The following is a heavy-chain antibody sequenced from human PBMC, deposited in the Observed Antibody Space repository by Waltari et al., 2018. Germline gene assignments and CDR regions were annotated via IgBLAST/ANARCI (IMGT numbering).Heavy chain of an antibody. CDR1: GGPISSYY. CDR2: IYYSGST. D-gene: IGHD3-16*01. V-gene: IGHV4-59*01. J-gene: IGHJ6*02. Sequence: QVQLQESGPGLVKPSETLSLPCTVPGGPISSYYWSWIRQPQGKGLEWIGYIYYSGSTNYNPSLKSRVTISVDTSKNQFSLKLSSVTAADTAVYYCARETYDYVWGRTLTYGMDVWGQGTTVTVS. CDR3: ARETYDYVWGRTLTYGMDV.